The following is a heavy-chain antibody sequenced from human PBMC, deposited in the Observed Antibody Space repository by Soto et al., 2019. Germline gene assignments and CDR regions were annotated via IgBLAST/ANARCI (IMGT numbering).Heavy chain of an antibody. CDR2: IWYDGSNK. J-gene: IGHJ6*03. CDR1: GFTFSSYG. Sequence: GGSLRLSCAASGFTFSSYGMHWVRQAPGKGLEWVAVIWYDGSNKYYADSVKGRFTISRDNSKDTLYLQMNSLRAEDTAVYDCARRLRARGYMDVWGKGTTVTVAS. V-gene: IGHV3-33*01. D-gene: IGHD3-16*01. CDR3: ARRLRARGYMDV.